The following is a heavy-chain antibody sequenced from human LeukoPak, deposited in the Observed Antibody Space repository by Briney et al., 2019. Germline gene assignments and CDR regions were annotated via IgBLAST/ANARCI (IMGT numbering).Heavy chain of an antibody. CDR2: VSHSGSS. CDR1: GGPFRGFF. V-gene: IGHV4-34*01. CDR3: ARGIFYGGRNQYIWLDL. J-gene: IGHJ5*02. Sequence: SETLSLTCAVYGGPFRGFFWSWIRQAPGKGLEWIGEVSHSGSSNYNPSLKSRINISLDTSRSQFSLRLTSVTAADTAVYYCARGIFYGGRNQYIWLDLWGQGTLVTVSS. D-gene: IGHD4-23*01.